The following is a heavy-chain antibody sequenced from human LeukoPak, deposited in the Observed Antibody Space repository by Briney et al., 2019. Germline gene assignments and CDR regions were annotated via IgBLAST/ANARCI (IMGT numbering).Heavy chain of an antibody. CDR3: ARDHSSSSWYGEPPDY. J-gene: IGHJ4*02. CDR1: GYTFTSYY. V-gene: IGHV1-46*01. CDR2: INPSGGST. D-gene: IGHD6-13*01. Sequence: ASVKVSCKASGYTFTSYYMHWVRQAPGQGLEWMGIINPSGGSTSYAQKFQGRVTMTRDTSTSTVYMELSSLRSEDSAVYYCARDHSSSSWYGEPPDYWGQGTLVTVSS.